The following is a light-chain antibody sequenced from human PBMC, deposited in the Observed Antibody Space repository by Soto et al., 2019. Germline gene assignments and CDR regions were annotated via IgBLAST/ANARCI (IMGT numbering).Light chain of an antibody. J-gene: IGKJ5*01. CDR1: QSISRS. CDR2: GAS. CDR3: QQYNTWPPIT. V-gene: IGKV3-15*01. Sequence: EIVLAQSPAILSVSPWERAALSCMASQSISRSLAWYRQKPGQAPRLLISGASTRATGLPARFSGSGSGTDFTLTISSLQSEDFAVYYCQQYNTWPPITFGQGTRLEIK.